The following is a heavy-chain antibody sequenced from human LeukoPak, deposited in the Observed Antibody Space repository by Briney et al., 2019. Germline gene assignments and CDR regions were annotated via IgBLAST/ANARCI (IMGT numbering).Heavy chain of an antibody. CDR2: INSDGSST. CDR1: GFTFSSYW. CDR3: AMVRGYYYHGLDV. V-gene: IGHV3-74*01. Sequence: GGSLRLSCAASGFTFSSYWMHWVRQAPGKGLVWVSRINSDGSSTSYADSVKGRFTISRDNAMNTLYLRMNSVRAEDTAVYYCAMVRGYYYHGLDVWGQGTTVTVSS. D-gene: IGHD3-10*01. J-gene: IGHJ6*02.